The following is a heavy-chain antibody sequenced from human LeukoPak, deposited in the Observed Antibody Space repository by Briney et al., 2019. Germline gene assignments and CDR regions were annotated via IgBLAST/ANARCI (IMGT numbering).Heavy chain of an antibody. CDR2: IWYDGSNK. CDR1: GFTFSSYG. V-gene: IGHV3-33*01. CDR3: ASLYGSGSSLFDY. Sequence: GGSLILSCAASGFTFSSYGMHWVRQAPGKGLEWVAVIWYDGSNKYYADSVKGRFTISRDNSKNTLYLQMNSLRAEDTAVYYCASLYGSGSSLFDYWGQGTLVTVSS. J-gene: IGHJ4*02. D-gene: IGHD3-10*01.